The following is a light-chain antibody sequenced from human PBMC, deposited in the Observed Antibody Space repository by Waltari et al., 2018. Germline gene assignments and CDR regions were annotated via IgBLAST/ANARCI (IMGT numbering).Light chain of an antibody. Sequence: EIVLTQSPGTLSLSPGASATLTCRASQSISRYLVWYQQKPGQAPRLLIYDASNMVTGTPARFSGSGSGTDFTLTISNLEPEDFAVYYCQHRDNWPLTFGGGTKVEI. V-gene: IGKV3-11*01. J-gene: IGKJ4*01. CDR3: QHRDNWPLT. CDR1: QSISRY. CDR2: DAS.